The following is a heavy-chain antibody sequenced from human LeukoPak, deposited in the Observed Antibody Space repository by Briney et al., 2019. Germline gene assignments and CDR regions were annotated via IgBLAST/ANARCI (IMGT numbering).Heavy chain of an antibody. CDR3: ARREGSHHSVDV. V-gene: IGHV4-59*08. CDR2: IYYSGVT. J-gene: IGHJ6*02. CDR1: GASLSSYY. Sequence: SETLSLTCTVSGASLSSYYWSWIREVPGTGLEWIGSIYYSGVTNFNPSLKRRIAMSVDTSRNLFPLKVTSVTAADTAVYYCARREGSHHSVDVWGQGTTVTVSS.